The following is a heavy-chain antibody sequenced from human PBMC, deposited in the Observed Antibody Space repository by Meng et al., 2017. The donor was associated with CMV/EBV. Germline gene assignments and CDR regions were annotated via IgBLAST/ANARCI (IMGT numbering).Heavy chain of an antibody. CDR2: ITPNSSYI. Sequence: GESLKISCAASEFTFSSYTMSWVRQAPGKGLEWVSSITPNSSYILYADSMKGRVTISRDNAKDSLYLQMNSLRAEDTAVYYCARIGLYPGRMYQLNAFDIWGQGTMVTRLL. J-gene: IGHJ3*02. V-gene: IGHV3-21*06. CDR3: ARIGLYPGRMYQLNAFDI. CDR1: EFTFSSYT. D-gene: IGHD2-2*01.